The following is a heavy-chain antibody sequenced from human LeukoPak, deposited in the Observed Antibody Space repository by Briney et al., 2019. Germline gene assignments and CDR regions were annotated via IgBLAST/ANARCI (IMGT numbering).Heavy chain of an antibody. V-gene: IGHV1-46*01. D-gene: IGHD3-10*01. CDR3: ASGPRVRGRTTYYSNDHMDV. J-gene: IGHJ6*03. Sequence: ASVKVSCKASGYTFTSYYMHWVRQAPGQGLEWMGIINPSGGSTSYAQKFQGRVTMTRDMSTSTVYMELSSLRSEDTAVYYCASGPRVRGRTTYYSNDHMDVWGKGTTVTVSS. CDR2: INPSGGST. CDR1: GYTFTSYY.